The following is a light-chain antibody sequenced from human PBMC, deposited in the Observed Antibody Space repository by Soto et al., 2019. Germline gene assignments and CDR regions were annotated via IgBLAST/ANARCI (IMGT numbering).Light chain of an antibody. Sequence: QSALTQPASVSGSPGQSITISCTGTSSDFGGYNYVSWYQQHPGKAPKLLLYDVSNRPSGVSSRFSGSKSGNTASLTISGLQAEDEADYYCSSYTASTTPDVFGTGTKLTVL. V-gene: IGLV2-14*01. J-gene: IGLJ1*01. CDR1: SSDFGGYNY. CDR2: DVS. CDR3: SSYTASTTPDV.